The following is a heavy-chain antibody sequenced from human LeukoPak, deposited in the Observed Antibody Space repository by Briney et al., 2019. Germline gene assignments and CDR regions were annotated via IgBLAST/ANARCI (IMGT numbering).Heavy chain of an antibody. CDR1: GFTFRSYW. J-gene: IGHJ4*02. V-gene: IGHV3-7*01. CDR3: AREDGYNFPYYFDY. D-gene: IGHD5-24*01. Sequence: GGSLRLSCAASGFTFRSYWMSWVRQAPGKGLEWVANIKQDGSEKYYVDSVKGRFTISRDNAKNSLYLQMKSLRAEDTAVYYCAREDGYNFPYYFDYWGQGTLVTVSS. CDR2: IKQDGSEK.